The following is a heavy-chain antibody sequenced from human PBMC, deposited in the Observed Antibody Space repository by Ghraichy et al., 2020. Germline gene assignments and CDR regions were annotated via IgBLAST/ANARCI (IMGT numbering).Heavy chain of an antibody. V-gene: IGHV4-59*01. J-gene: IGHJ4*02. CDR2: IYYSGST. D-gene: IGHD6-13*01. Sequence: SETLSLTCTVSGGSISGYFWSWIRQPPGKGLEWIGYIYYSGSTNYNPSLKSRVTISVDTSKNQFSLNLSSVTAADTAVYYCASADSSSWYPYYFDYWGQGTPVTVSS. CDR3: ASADSSSWYPYYFDY. CDR1: GGSISGYF.